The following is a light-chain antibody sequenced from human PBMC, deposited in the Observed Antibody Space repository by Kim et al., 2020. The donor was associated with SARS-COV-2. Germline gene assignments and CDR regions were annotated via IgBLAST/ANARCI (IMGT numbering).Light chain of an antibody. CDR2: DVS. CDR3: SSYSSSSTYV. V-gene: IGLV2-14*04. J-gene: IGLJ1*01. Sequence: GPSITISCTGTSSDVGGYNYVSWYQQHPGKAPKLMIYDVSKRPSGVSNRFSGSKSGNTASLTISGLQAGDEADYYCSSYSSSSTYVFGTGTKVTVL. CDR1: SSDVGGYNY.